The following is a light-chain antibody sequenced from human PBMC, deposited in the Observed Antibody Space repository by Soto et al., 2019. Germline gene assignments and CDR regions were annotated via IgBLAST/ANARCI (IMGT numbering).Light chain of an antibody. CDR1: QTILSSSNNKNY. Sequence: DIVMTQSPDSLAVSLGERATINCRSSQTILSSSNNKNYLAWYQQKLGQTPRLLIYWASTRESGVPDRFSGSGSGTDFTLTISSLQAEDVAIYYCQQYYSIPWTFGQGTKVEL. CDR2: WAS. J-gene: IGKJ1*01. CDR3: QQYYSIPWT. V-gene: IGKV4-1*01.